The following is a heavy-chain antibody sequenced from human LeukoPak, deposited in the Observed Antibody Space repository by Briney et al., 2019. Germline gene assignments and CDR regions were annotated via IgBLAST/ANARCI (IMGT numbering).Heavy chain of an antibody. V-gene: IGHV4-39*01. CDR2: IHYSGST. J-gene: IGHJ6*03. Sequence: PSETLSLTCTVSGGSISSSSYYWGSIRQPPGKGLEWIGSIHYSGSTYYNPSLKSRVTISVDTSKNQFSLKLSSVTAADTAVYYCARIPHEARLEWLSGYNYYYMDVWGKGTTVTVSS. CDR1: GGSISSSSYY. D-gene: IGHD3-3*01. CDR3: ARIPHEARLEWLSGYNYYYMDV.